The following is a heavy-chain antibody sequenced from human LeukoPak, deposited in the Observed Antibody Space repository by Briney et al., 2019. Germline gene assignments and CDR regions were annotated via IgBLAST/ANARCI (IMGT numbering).Heavy chain of an antibody. CDR1: GFTFSSYD. V-gene: IGHV3-13*01. D-gene: IGHD3-10*01. CDR3: ARGGDIIGFGEPTYFDL. CDR2: IGTAGDT. J-gene: IGHJ2*01. Sequence: QPGGSLRLSCAASGFTFSSYDMHWVRQATGEGLEWVSAIGTAGDTYYPGSVKGRFTISRENAKNSLYLQMNSLRAGDTAVYYCARGGDIIGFGEPTYFDLWGRGTLVTVSS.